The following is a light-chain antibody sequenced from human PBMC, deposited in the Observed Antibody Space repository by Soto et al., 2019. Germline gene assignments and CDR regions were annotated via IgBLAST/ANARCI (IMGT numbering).Light chain of an antibody. J-gene: IGLJ3*02. CDR3: AAWDDSLSGPV. CDR1: SSNIGSNY. V-gene: IGLV1-47*02. CDR2: SNN. Sequence: QSALTPPPSASGTPGQRVTISCSGSSSNIGSNYVYWYQQLPGTAPKLLIYSNNQRPSGVPDRFSGSKSGTSASLAISGLRSEDEADYYCAAWDDSLSGPVFGGGTKLTVL.